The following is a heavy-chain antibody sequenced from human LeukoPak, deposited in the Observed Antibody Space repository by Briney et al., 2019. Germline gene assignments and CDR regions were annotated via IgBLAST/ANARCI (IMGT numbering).Heavy chain of an antibody. J-gene: IGHJ3*02. CDR3: ARLYGGYILGAFDI. CDR2: ISISGTTI. Sequence: GGSLRLSCAASGFTFSDYEMNWVRQAPGKGLEWLSHISISGTTIHYADSVKGRFTISRDNAKNSLYLQMNSLRAEDTAVYYCARLYGGYILGAFDIWGQGTMVTVSS. CDR1: GFTFSDYE. D-gene: IGHD5-12*01. V-gene: IGHV3-48*03.